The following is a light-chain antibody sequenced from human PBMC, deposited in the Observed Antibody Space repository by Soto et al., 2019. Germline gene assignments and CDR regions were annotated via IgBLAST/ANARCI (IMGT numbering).Light chain of an antibody. CDR1: QSGSSNN. V-gene: IGKV3-20*01. CDR3: QQYGSSPHT. CDR2: GAS. Sequence: DIVLTQSPGTLSLSGGERATLSCRASQSGSSNNLAWYQQKPGQAPRLLIYGASSRATGIPDRFSGSGSGTDFTLTINRLEPEDFAVYYCQQYGSSPHTFGQGTKLEIK. J-gene: IGKJ2*01.